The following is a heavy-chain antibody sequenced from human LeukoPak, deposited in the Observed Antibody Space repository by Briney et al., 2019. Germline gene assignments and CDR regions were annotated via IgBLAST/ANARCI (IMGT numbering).Heavy chain of an antibody. J-gene: IGHJ5*02. CDR2: IYYSGST. Sequence: SETLSLTCTVSGGSISSSSYYWGWIRQPPGKGLEWIGSIYYSGSTYYNPSLKSRVTISVDTSKNQFSPKLSSVTAADTAVYYCARASLLRFLEEIDPWGQGTLVTVSS. CDR1: GGSISSSSYY. CDR3: ARASLLRFLEEIDP. V-gene: IGHV4-39*01. D-gene: IGHD3-3*01.